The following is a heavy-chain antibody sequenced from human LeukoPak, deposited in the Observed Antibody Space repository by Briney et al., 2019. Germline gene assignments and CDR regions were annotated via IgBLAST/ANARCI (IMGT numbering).Heavy chain of an antibody. CDR2: INAGNGNT. CDR3: ARDRVVPAAMSALWPEVFDY. D-gene: IGHD2-2*01. J-gene: IGHJ4*02. Sequence: ASVKVSCKASGYTFTSYAMHWVRQAPGQRLEWMGWINAGNGNTKYSQEFQGRVTITRDTSASTAYMELSSLRSEDMAVYYCARDRVVPAAMSALWPEVFDYWGQGALVTVSS. V-gene: IGHV1-3*03. CDR1: GYTFTSYA.